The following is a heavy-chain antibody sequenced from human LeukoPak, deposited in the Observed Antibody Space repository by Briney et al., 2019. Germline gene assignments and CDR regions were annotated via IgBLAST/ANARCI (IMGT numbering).Heavy chain of an antibody. J-gene: IGHJ4*02. CDR3: ARDHVTYYYDSSGSPLDY. CDR2: ISSSGSTI. V-gene: IGHV3-11*01. D-gene: IGHD3-22*01. CDR1: GFTFNNYA. Sequence: GGSLRLSCAASGFTFNNYAMTWVRQAPGKGLEWVSYISSSGSTIYYADSVKGRFTISRDNAKNSLYLQMNSLRAEDTAVYYCARDHVTYYYDSSGSPLDYWGQGTLVTVSS.